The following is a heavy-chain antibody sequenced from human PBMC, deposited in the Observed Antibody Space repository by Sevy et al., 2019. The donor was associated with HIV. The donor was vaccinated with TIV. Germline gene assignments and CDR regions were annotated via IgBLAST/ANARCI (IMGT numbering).Heavy chain of an antibody. D-gene: IGHD3-22*01. V-gene: IGHV4-38-2*01. CDR2: IYHSGST. J-gene: IGHJ4*02. CDR1: GYSISSGYY. Sequence: SETLSLTCAVSGYSISSGYYWGWIRQPPGKGLEWIGSIYHSGSTYYNASLKSRVTISVDTSKNQFSLKLSSVTAADTAVYYCARSGFNYYDSSGYWAYWGQGTLVTVSS. CDR3: ARSGFNYYDSSGYWAY.